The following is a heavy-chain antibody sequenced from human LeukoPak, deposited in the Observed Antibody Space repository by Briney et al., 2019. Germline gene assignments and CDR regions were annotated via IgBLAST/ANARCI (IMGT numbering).Heavy chain of an antibody. J-gene: IGHJ4*02. CDR2: IYYSGST. D-gene: IGHD1-26*01. V-gene: IGHV4-59*08. CDR3: ARHGWELLYDY. CDR1: GGSISSYY. Sequence: SETLSLTCTVSGGSISSYYWSWIRQPPGKGLEWIGYIYYSGSTNYNPSLKSRVTISVDTSKNQFSLKLSSVTAADTAVYYCARHGWELLYDYWGQGTLVTVSS.